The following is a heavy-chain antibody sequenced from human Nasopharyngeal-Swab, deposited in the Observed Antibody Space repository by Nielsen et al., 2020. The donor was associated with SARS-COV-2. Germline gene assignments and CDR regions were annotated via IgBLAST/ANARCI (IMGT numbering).Heavy chain of an antibody. Sequence: WIRQPPGKALEWLAHIFSNDEKSYSTSLKGRFTISRDNSKNTLYLQMNSLRAEDTAVYYCAKDWDIDYVWGSYRYHPLFVYWGQGTLVTVSS. J-gene: IGHJ4*02. CDR2: IFSNDEKS. V-gene: IGHV3-23*01. CDR3: AKDWDIDYVWGSYRYHPLFVY. D-gene: IGHD3-16*02.